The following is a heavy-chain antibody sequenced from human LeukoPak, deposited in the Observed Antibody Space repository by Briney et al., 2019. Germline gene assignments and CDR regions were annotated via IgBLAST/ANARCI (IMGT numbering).Heavy chain of an antibody. V-gene: IGHV4-31*03. D-gene: IGHD3-16*01. J-gene: IGHJ3*02. CDR2: IYYSGST. CDR1: GGSISSGGHY. Sequence: SETLSLTCTVSGGSISSGGHYWSWIRQHPGKGLEWIGYIYYSGSTYYNPSLKSRVTISVDTSKNQFSLKLSSVTAADTAVYYCARRPYDYVWGSYSIGAFDIWGQGTTVTVSS. CDR3: ARRPYDYVWGSYSIGAFDI.